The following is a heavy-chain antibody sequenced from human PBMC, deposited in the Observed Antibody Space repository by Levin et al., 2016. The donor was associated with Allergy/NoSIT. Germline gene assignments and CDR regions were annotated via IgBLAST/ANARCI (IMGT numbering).Heavy chain of an antibody. CDR2: INAGNGNT. D-gene: IGHD6-13*01. CDR1: GYTFTSYA. J-gene: IGHJ6*02. Sequence: ASVKVSCKASGYTFTSYAMHWVRQAPGQRLEWMGWINAGNGNTKYSQKFQGRVTITRDTSASTAYMELSSLRSEDTAVYYCASPGDSSSWYPASYYYGMDVWGQGTTVTVSS. CDR3: ASPGDSSSWYPASYYYGMDV. V-gene: IGHV1-3*01.